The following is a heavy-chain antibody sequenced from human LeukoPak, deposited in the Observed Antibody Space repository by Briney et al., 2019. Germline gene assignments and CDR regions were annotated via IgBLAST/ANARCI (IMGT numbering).Heavy chain of an antibody. D-gene: IGHD4-17*01. Sequence: SETLSLTCTVSVSGDSTSNYYWSWIRQPAGKGLEWIGRIFTSGTTNYNPSLKSRVTMSVDTSKNQFSLKVSSVTAADTAVYYCARAREYGDYFDYWGQGTLVTVSS. CDR3: ARAREYGDYFDY. V-gene: IGHV4-4*07. CDR2: IFTSGTT. J-gene: IGHJ4*02. CDR1: GDSTSNYY.